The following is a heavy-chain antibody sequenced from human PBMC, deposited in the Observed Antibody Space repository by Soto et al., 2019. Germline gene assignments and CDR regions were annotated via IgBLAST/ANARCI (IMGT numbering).Heavy chain of an antibody. CDR1: GFSFSDYY. Sequence: QVQLVESGGGLVKPGGSLRLSCAASGFSFSDYYMTWIRQAPGKGLEWLSYISSSGYAIYYADSVKGRFTISRDNAKNSVYLQMNSLRAEAPAVYYCARDTRSFWNGYYSGYDYYGVDVWGQGTTVTLYS. V-gene: IGHV3-11*01. CDR2: ISSSGYAI. CDR3: ARDTRSFWNGYYSGYDYYGVDV. D-gene: IGHD3-3*01. J-gene: IGHJ6*02.